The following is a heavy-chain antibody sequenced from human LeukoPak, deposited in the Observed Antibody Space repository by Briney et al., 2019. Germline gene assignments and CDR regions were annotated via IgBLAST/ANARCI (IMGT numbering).Heavy chain of an antibody. CDR3: VSLDSAMAVSGMDG. V-gene: IGHV4-39*01. D-gene: IGHD5-18*01. J-gene: IGHJ6*02. CDR1: GVSISSSSYY. Sequence: SETLSLTCTVSGVSISSSSYYWGWIRQPPGKVLEWIGSFYYSGSTYYNPSLKSRVTISVDTSRNQFSLKLSSVTAADTAVYYCVSLDSAMAVSGMDGWGQGTTVTVSS. CDR2: FYYSGST.